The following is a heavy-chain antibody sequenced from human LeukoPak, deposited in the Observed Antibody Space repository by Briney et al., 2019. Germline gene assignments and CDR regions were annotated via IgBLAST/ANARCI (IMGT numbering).Heavy chain of an antibody. J-gene: IGHJ4*02. CDR3: ARAGDFYVSGSYLGY. CDR1: GFTFGDYA. V-gene: IGHV4-59*01. D-gene: IGHD3-10*01. CDR2: IYHRGSA. Sequence: KSGGSLRLSCTASGFTFGDYAMSWFRQAPGKGLEWIGYIYHRGSANYNPSLKSRVTISVDTSKNQFSLTLSSVTAADAAVYYCARAGDFYVSGSYLGYWGQGTLVTVSS.